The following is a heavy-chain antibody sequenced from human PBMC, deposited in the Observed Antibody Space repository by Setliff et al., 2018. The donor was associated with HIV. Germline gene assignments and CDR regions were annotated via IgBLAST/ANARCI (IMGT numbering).Heavy chain of an antibody. CDR3: ARGRYYREISDSLFDF. Sequence: SETLSLTCSVSGGSIRSDGYYWNWIRQHPEKGLEWIGYIYNNGSTYYNPSLEGRLMMSIDPSKNQFSLNLRSVTVADTAVYYCARGRYYREISDSLFDFWGQGTLVTVSS. D-gene: IGHD3-16*01. V-gene: IGHV4-31*03. J-gene: IGHJ4*02. CDR1: GGSIRSDGYY. CDR2: IYNNGST.